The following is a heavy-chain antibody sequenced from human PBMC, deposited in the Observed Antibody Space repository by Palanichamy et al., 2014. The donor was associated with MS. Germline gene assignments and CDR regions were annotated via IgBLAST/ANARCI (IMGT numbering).Heavy chain of an antibody. J-gene: IGHJ4*02. D-gene: IGHD1-26*01. Sequence: EVQLVESGGGLVQPGGSLRLSCAASGFTFSSYWMSWVRQAPGKGLEWVANIKQDGSEKYYVDSVKGRFTISRDNAKNSLYLQMNSLRAEDTAVYYCAKTKWETYGGFDHWGQGTLVTVSS. V-gene: IGHV3-7*01. CDR3: AKTKWETYGGFDH. CDR2: IKQDGSEK. CDR1: GFTFSSYW.